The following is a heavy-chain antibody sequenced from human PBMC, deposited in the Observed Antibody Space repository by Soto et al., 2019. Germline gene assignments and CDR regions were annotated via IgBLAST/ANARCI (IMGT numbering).Heavy chain of an antibody. CDR3: ARGSGYYYGSGSYTYFQH. D-gene: IGHD3-10*01. V-gene: IGHV1-69*12. CDR1: GGTFSCYA. J-gene: IGHJ1*01. CDR2: IIPIFGTA. Sequence: QVQLVQSGAEVKKPGSSVKVSCKASGGTFSCYAISWVRQAPGQGLEWMGGIIPIFGTANYAQKFQGRVTITADESTSTAYMELSSLRSEDTAVYYCARGSGYYYGSGSYTYFQHWGQGTLVTVSS.